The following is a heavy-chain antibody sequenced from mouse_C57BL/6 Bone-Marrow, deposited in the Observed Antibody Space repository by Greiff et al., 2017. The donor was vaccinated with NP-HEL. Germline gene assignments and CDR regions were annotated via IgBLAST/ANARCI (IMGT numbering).Heavy chain of an antibody. J-gene: IGHJ1*03. Sequence: QVQLQRPGAELVKPGASVKLSCKASGYTFTSYWMHWVKQRPGRGLEWIGRIDPNSGGTKYNEKFKSKATLPVDKPSSTAYMQLSSLTSEDSAVYYCARNSPDYYGSSHWYFDVWGTGTTVTVSS. CDR2: IDPNSGGT. D-gene: IGHD1-1*01. V-gene: IGHV1-72*01. CDR3: ARNSPDYYGSSHWYFDV. CDR1: GYTFTSYW.